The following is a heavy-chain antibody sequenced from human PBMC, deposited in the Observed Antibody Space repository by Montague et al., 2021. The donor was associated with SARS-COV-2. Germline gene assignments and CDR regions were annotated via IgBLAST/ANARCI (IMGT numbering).Heavy chain of an antibody. J-gene: IGHJ6*02. CDR1: GFTVSRNY. CDR2: IYSGGST. Sequence: SLSLSCAASGFTVSRNYMSWVRQAPGKGLEWVSVIYSGGSTYYADSVKGRFTISRDNSKNTLYLQMNSLRAEDTAVYYCARDQRRYGSGSYYGPHYYYYGMDVWGQGTTVTVSS. CDR3: ARDQRRYGSGSYYGPHYYYYGMDV. V-gene: IGHV3-66*02. D-gene: IGHD3-10*01.